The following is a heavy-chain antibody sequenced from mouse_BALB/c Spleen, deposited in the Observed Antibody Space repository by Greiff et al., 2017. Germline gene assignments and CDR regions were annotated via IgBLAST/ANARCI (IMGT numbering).Heavy chain of an antibody. CDR3: ARGTARATYFDY. V-gene: IGHV5-17*02. Sequence: EVKLVESGGGLVQPGGSRKLSCSASGFTFSSFGMHLVRQAPEKGLEWVAYISSGSSTIYYADTVKGRFTISRDNPKNTLFLQMTSLRSEDTAMYYCARGTARATYFDYWGQGTTLTVSA. D-gene: IGHD3-2*01. J-gene: IGHJ2*01. CDR2: ISSGSSTI. CDR1: GFTFSSFG.